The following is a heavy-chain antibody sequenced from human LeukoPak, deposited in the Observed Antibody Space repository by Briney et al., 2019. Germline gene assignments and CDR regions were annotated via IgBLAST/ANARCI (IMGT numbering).Heavy chain of an antibody. CDR3: TRDQTPYY. J-gene: IGHJ4*02. CDR1: GFTFGDYA. CDR2: IRSKVYGGTP. V-gene: IGHV3-49*04. Sequence: GGSLRLSCTASGFTFGDYAMTWVRQAPGEGLEWVGFIRSKVYGGTPEYAASVKGRFTISRDDSKGIAYLQMNSLKTEDTAVYYCTRDQTPYYWGQGTLVTVSS.